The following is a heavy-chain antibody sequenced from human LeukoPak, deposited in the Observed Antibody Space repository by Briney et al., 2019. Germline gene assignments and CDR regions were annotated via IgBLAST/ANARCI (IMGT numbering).Heavy chain of an antibody. V-gene: IGHV3-30*18. CDR2: ISYDGSNK. Sequence: PPGGSLRLSCAASGFTFSSYGMHWVRQAPGKGLEWVAVISYDGSNKYYADSVKGRFTISRDNSKNTLYLQMNSLRAEDTAVYYWEKDFFVSGYVSPDSGGQEPLVTVSS. CDR3: EKDFFVSGYVSPDS. D-gene: IGHD3-10*02. J-gene: IGHJ4*02. CDR1: GFTFSSYG.